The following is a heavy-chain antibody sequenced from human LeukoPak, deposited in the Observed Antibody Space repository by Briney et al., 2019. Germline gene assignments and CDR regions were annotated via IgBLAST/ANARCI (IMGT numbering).Heavy chain of an antibody. D-gene: IGHD4-17*01. CDR2: IYYSGST. V-gene: IGHV4-31*03. CDR3: GRGDGAYAPVDY. Sequence: SQALSLTCTVSGGSISSGDYYLSWFRQHPEKSLEYIGYIYYSGSTHYNPTLKSRVTISIDTSKNQVSLKLSSVTAADTAVYYCGRGDGAYAPVDYWGQGTLITVSS. CDR1: GGSISSGDYY. J-gene: IGHJ4*02.